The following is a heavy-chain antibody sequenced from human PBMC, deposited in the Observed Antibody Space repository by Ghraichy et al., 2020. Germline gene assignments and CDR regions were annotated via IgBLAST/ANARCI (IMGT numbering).Heavy chain of an antibody. CDR2: ISSSGSTI. D-gene: IGHD2-8*02. V-gene: IGHV3-48*03. CDR1: GFTFSSYE. J-gene: IGHJ5*02. Sequence: GGSLRLSCAASGFTFSSYEMNWVRQAPGKGLEWVSYISSSGSTIYYADSVKGRFTISRDNAKNSLYLQMNSLRAEDTAVYYCARGTGGVYLNWFDPWGQGTLVTVSS. CDR3: ARGTGGVYLNWFDP.